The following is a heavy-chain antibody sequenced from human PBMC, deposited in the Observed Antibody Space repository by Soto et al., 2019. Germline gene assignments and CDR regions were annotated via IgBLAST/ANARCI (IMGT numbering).Heavy chain of an antibody. CDR3: ARGGTRAYFHH. CDR2: IYDSGST. V-gene: IGHV4-31*03. CDR1: GGSISSGGYY. J-gene: IGHJ1*01. Sequence: QVHLQESGPGLVKPSQTLSLTCTVSGGSISSGGYYWSRIRQHPGKGLEWIGSIYDSGSTYYNPSLKSRVTISVDASKNQLSLQLASVTAADTAMYYCARGGTRAYFHHWGQGTLVTVSS. D-gene: IGHD1-1*01.